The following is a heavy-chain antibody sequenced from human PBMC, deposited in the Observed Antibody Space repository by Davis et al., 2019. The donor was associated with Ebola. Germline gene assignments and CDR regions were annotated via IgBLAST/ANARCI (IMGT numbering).Heavy chain of an antibody. J-gene: IGHJ4*02. CDR1: GFTFSSYW. V-gene: IGHV3-7*01. CDR3: VTGEGDF. CDR2: IKQDGSEK. Sequence: GGSLRLSCAASGFTFSSYWMAWVRQAPGKGLEWVANIKQDGSEKYYVGSVRGRFTISRDNTNNTLYLQMNSLGVEDTALYYCVTGEGDFWSQGTLVTVSS. D-gene: IGHD7-27*01.